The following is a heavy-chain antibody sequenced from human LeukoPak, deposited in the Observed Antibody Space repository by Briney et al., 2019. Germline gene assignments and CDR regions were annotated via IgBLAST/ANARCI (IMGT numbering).Heavy chain of an antibody. CDR1: GFTFSSYW. D-gene: IGHD7-27*01. Sequence: GGSLRLSCAVSGFTFSSYWMSWVRQAPGKGLEWVANIKQDGSEKDYVDSVKGRFTISRDNAKNSLYLQMNSLRAEDTAVYYCASSNWGAWYWGQGTLVTVSS. CDR2: IKQDGSEK. CDR3: ASSNWGAWY. J-gene: IGHJ4*02. V-gene: IGHV3-7*01.